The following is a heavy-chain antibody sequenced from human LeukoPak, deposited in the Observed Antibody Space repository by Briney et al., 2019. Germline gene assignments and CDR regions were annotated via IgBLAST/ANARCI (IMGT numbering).Heavy chain of an antibody. J-gene: IGHJ4*02. V-gene: IGHV4-4*02. CDR3: AKRGEHYGAGSDSPPDYFFDI. Sequence: PSETLSLTCVVSGGSISSSYWWSWVRQSPEKGLEWIGEIYHSGSTSYNPSLRSRVTMSVDKSKNQFSLQLSSVTAADTAVYYCAKRGEHYGAGSDSPPDYFFDIWGQGTLVIVSS. CDR1: GGSISSSYW. CDR2: IYHSGST. D-gene: IGHD3-10*01.